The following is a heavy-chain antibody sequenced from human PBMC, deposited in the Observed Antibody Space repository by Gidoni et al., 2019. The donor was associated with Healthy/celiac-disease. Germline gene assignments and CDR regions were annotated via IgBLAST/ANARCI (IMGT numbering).Heavy chain of an antibody. J-gene: IGHJ4*02. Sequence: EVQLVESAGVVVQPGGSLRLSCAAAGFPLDDYAMPWVRQAPGKGLEWVSLISWDGGSTYYADSVKGRFTISRDNSKNSLYLQMNSLRAEDTALYYCAKGSHGYCSGGSCHLPLDYWGQGTLVTVSS. V-gene: IGHV3-43D*03. D-gene: IGHD2-15*01. CDR2: ISWDGGST. CDR1: GFPLDDYA. CDR3: AKGSHGYCSGGSCHLPLDY.